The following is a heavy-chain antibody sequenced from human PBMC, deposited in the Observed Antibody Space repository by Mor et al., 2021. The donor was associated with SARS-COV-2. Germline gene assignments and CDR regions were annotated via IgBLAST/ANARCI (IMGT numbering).Heavy chain of an antibody. CDR2: INPHSAGT. J-gene: IGHJ6*03. D-gene: IGHD6-19*01. CDR3: ARGIAVAGTWGNYYYYLDV. V-gene: IGHV1-2*02. Sequence: LEWMGWINPHSAGTNYAQKFQGRVTMTRDTSISTAYMELSRLRSDDTAVYYCARGIAVAGTWGNYYYYLDVWGKGTTVTVSS.